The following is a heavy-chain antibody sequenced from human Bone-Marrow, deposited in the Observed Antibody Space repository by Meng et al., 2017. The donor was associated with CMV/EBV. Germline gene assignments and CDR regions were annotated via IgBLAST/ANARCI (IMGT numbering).Heavy chain of an antibody. J-gene: IGHJ4*02. CDR3: SRGGGPFDY. Sequence: LHRWGGGQLSPSGDRSLLWAACGGSVGGYYWSWIRQPPGKGLEWIGEINNSVSNNYNPSLKGRVTISVDTSKNHFSLKHSSVTDAATAVHYCSRGGGPFDYWGQGTLVTVSS. V-gene: IGHV4-34*01. CDR2: INNSVSN. D-gene: IGHD3-16*01. CDR1: GGSVGGYY.